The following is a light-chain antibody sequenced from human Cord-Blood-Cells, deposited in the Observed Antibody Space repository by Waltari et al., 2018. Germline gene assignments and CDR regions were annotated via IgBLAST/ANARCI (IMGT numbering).Light chain of an antibody. J-gene: IGLJ2*01. CDR3: CSYAGSSTVV. CDR1: SSAVGSYNL. Sequence: QSALTPPASVSGSPGQSITISCTGTSSAVGSYNLVPWYQQHPGKAPKLMIYEGSKRPSGVSNRFSGSKSGNTASLTISGLQAEDEADYYCCSYAGSSTVVFGGGTKLTVL. CDR2: EGS. V-gene: IGLV2-23*01.